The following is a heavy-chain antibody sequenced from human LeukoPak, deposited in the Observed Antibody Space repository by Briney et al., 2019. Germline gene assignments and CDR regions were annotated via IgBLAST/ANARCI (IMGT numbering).Heavy chain of an antibody. D-gene: IGHD2-2*01. CDR2: LYSEGGRT. CDR1: GFTFSSYW. CDR3: SRGLGQPVDY. V-gene: IGHV3-74*01. J-gene: IGHJ4*02. Sequence: GGSLRLSCAASGFTFSSYWMHWVRQASGKRLVWVSRLYSEGGRTYYADPVKGRFTISRDNAKNTLYLQMNSLRVEDSAVYYCSRGLGQPVDYWGQGTLVTVSS.